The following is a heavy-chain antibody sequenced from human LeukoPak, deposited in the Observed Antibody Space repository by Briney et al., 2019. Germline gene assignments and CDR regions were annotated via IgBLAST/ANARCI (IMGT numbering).Heavy chain of an antibody. J-gene: IGHJ4*02. Sequence: ASVKVSCKVSGYTFTDWYMHWMRHASGQGLEWMGWVDPKSGGTTYGQKFRGRVTMTRDTSISTVYMDLSSLRSDDTAFYYCARGKGSSWFDYWGQGTLVTVSS. CDR1: GYTFTDWY. D-gene: IGHD6-13*01. CDR2: VDPKSGGT. CDR3: ARGKGSSWFDY. V-gene: IGHV1-2*02.